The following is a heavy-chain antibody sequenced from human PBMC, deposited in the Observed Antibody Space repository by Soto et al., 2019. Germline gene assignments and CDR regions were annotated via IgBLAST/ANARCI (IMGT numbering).Heavy chain of an antibody. Sequence: GGSLRLSCAASGFTFSVYNVNWVRQAPGKGLEWVANISRGSGAIYYVVSVKGRFTISRDNAKNSLYLQMNSLRAEDTAVYYCARRRDFWSGYEYYFDYWGKGTLVTVSS. V-gene: IGHV3-48*01. D-gene: IGHD3-3*01. CDR2: ISRGSGAI. CDR1: GFTFSVYN. J-gene: IGHJ4*02. CDR3: ARRRDFWSGYEYYFDY.